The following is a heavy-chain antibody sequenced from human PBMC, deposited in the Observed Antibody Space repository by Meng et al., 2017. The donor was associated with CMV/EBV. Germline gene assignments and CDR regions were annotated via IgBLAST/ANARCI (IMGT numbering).Heavy chain of an antibody. V-gene: IGHV1-18*01. CDR3: AREASDRRFLEWLFGRPPYYYYYYDMDV. CDR2: ISAYNGNT. D-gene: IGHD3-3*01. Sequence: ASVTVSCKASGYTLTSHGISWARQAPGQGLEWMGWISAYNGNTNYAQKLQGRVTMTTDTSTSTAYMELGSLRSDDAAVYYCAREASDRRFLEWLFGRPPYYYYYYDMDVWGQGTTVTVSS. CDR1: GYTLTSHG. J-gene: IGHJ6*02.